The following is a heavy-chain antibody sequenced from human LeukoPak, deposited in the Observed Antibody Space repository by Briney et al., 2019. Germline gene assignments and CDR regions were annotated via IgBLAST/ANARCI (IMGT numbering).Heavy chain of an antibody. V-gene: IGHV1-69*06. CDR2: IIPIFGTA. CDR1: GGTFSSYA. D-gene: IGHD3-22*01. CDR3: ARGRGITMIVVVKLGAFDI. Sequence: GASVKVSCKASGGTFSSYAISWVRQAPGRGLEWMGGIIPIFGTANYAQKFQGRVTITADKSTSTAYMELSSLRSEDTAVYYCARGRGITMIVVVKLGAFDIWGQGTMVTVSS. J-gene: IGHJ3*02.